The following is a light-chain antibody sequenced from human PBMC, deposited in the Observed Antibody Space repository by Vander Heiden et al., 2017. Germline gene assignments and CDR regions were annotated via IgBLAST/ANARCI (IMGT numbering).Light chain of an antibody. CDR1: QSLLHSNGYNY. CDR3: LQPHNSPCA. V-gene: IGKV2-28*01. J-gene: IGKJ3*01. Sequence: VMNQPPLPQPVTPGEPASISCRSSQSLLHSNGYNYVDWYLQKPGQSPQLLFELGSYLASRVPDFCCVIVLGTYGTLTISSLQPEDFGVYYCLQPHNSPCAFGPGTKVDIK. CDR2: LGS.